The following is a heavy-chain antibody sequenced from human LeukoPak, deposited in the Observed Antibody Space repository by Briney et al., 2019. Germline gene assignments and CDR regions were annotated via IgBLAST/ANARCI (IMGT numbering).Heavy chain of an antibody. J-gene: IGHJ4*02. CDR2: INHSGGT. Sequence: PSETLSLTCVVYGGSFSDYNWTWIRQPPGKGQEWIGEINHSGGTDYNPSLRSRLTISLDTSKKEFSLQLSSVTAADTGVYYCARVSDIMISVGGGISYFDYWGQGSLVTVSS. CDR1: GGSFSDYN. V-gene: IGHV4-34*01. D-gene: IGHD3-16*02. CDR3: ARVSDIMISVGGGISYFDY.